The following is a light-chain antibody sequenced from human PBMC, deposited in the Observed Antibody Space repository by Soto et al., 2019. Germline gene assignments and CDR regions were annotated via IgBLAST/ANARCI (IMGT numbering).Light chain of an antibody. J-gene: IGKJ2*01. Sequence: EIVMTQSPATLSVSPGERATLSCRASQSVSSNLAWYQQKPGQAPRLLIYGASTRATGIPARFSGSGSGTEFPITISSLQSEDFAVYYCQPYNNWPPVYTFGQGTKLEIK. V-gene: IGKV3-15*01. CDR2: GAS. CDR3: QPYNNWPPVYT. CDR1: QSVSSN.